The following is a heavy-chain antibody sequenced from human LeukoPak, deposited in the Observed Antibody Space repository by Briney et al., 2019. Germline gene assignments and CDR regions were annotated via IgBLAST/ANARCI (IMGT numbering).Heavy chain of an antibody. Sequence: GGSLRLSCAASGFTFSDYYMSWIRQAPGKGLEWVSSISSSSSYIYYADSVKGRFTISRDNAKNSLYLQMNSLRAEDTAVYYCARALSSGSYPLWGQGTLVTVSS. D-gene: IGHD1-26*01. V-gene: IGHV3-11*06. CDR3: ARALSSGSYPL. J-gene: IGHJ4*02. CDR1: GFTFSDYY. CDR2: ISSSSSYI.